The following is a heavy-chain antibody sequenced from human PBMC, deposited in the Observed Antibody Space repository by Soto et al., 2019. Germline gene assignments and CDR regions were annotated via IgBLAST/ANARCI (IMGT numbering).Heavy chain of an antibody. D-gene: IGHD1-26*01. CDR2: IYSSGST. CDR1: GDSMSTYY. CDR3: ARRYSGTYYKSYYLDY. V-gene: IGHV4-59*01. Sequence: SETLSLTCTVSGDSMSTYYWSWIRQPPGKGLECIGDIYSSGSTNYNPSLKSRVTISVDMSKSQFSPNLSSVTAADTAVYYCARRYSGTYYKSYYLDYWGQGILVTVS. J-gene: IGHJ4*02.